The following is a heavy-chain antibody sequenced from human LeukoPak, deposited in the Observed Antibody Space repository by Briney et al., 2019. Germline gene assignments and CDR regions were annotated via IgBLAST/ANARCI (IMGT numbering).Heavy chain of an antibody. J-gene: IGHJ6*02. CDR3: AREQIPAGHYGMDV. Sequence: SETLSLTCTVSGGSISSGDYYWSWIRQPPGKGLEWIGYIYYSGSTYYNPSLKSRVTISVYTSKNQFSLKLSSVTAADTAVYYCAREQIPAGHYGMDVWGQGTTVTVSS. V-gene: IGHV4-30-4*01. CDR1: GGSISSGDYY. CDR2: IYYSGST. D-gene: IGHD2-2*01.